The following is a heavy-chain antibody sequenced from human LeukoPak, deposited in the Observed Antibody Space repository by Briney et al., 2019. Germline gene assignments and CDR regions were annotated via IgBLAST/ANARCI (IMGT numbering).Heavy chain of an antibody. CDR1: GFIFSNYA. Sequence: PGGSLRLSCAVSGFIFSNYAMNWVRQAPGKGLEWVSAISGSGGSTYYADSVRGRFTISRDNSKNTLHLQMNSLRAEDTAVYYCATFLAIVTARDSLYFQHWGQGTLVTVSS. D-gene: IGHD3-3*02. CDR3: ATFLAIVTARDSLYFQH. J-gene: IGHJ1*01. CDR2: ISGSGGST. V-gene: IGHV3-23*01.